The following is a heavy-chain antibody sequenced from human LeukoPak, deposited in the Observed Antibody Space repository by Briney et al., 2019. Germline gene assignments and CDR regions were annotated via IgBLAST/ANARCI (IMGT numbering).Heavy chain of an antibody. J-gene: IGHJ4*02. CDR3: AGDGGYQLLNY. CDR1: GFTFSSYW. Sequence: GGSLRLSCAASGFTFSSYWMSWVRQAPGKGLEWVANIKQDGSEKYYVDSVKGRFTISRDNAKNSLYLQMNGLRAEDTAVYYCAGDGGYQLLNYWGQGTLVTVSS. D-gene: IGHD2-2*01. CDR2: IKQDGSEK. V-gene: IGHV3-7*01.